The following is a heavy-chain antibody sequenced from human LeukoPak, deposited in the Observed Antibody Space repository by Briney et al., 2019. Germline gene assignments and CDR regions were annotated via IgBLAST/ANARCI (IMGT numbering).Heavy chain of an antibody. CDR1: GFTFSDYY. CDR2: ISSSSSYT. Sequence: GGSLRLSCAASGFTFSDYYMTWIRQAPGKGLEWVSYISSSSSYTEYADPVKGRFTISRDNAKNSVYLQMNSLRADDTAVYYCAREGGYGSGRGWFDPWGQGTLVTVSS. V-gene: IGHV3-11*05. CDR3: AREGGYGSGRGWFDP. D-gene: IGHD3-10*01. J-gene: IGHJ5*02.